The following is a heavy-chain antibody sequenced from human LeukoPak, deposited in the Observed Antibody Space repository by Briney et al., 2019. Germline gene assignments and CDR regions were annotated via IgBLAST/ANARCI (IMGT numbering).Heavy chain of an antibody. CDR1: GFTFSTYA. CDR2: ISGSGGST. Sequence: GGSLRLSCAASGFTFSTYALTWVRQAPGKGLEWVSAISGSGGSTYYADPVKGRFTISRDNSKNTLYLQMNSLRAEDSAVYYCAKDGTWIQLRFEYWGQGTLVTVSS. V-gene: IGHV3-23*01. D-gene: IGHD5-18*01. CDR3: AKDGTWIQLRFEY. J-gene: IGHJ4*02.